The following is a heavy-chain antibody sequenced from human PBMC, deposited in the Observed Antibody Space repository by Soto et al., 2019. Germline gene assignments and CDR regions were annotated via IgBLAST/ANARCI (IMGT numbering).Heavy chain of an antibody. J-gene: IGHJ6*02. CDR1: GYTFTSYG. CDR3: VRDPNDSSAYYHHYYYGMDV. D-gene: IGHD3-22*01. V-gene: IGHV1-3*01. CDR2: INAGNGNT. Sequence: GASVKVSCKASGYTFTSYGIHWVRQAPGQRLEWTGWINAGNGNTKYSEKFQGRVTITRDTSASTAYLELCSLRSEDTAVYYCVRDPNDSSAYYHHYYYGMDVWGQGTTVTVSS.